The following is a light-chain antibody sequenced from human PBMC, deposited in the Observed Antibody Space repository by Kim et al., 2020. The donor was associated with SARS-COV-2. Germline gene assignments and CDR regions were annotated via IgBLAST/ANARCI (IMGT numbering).Light chain of an antibody. CDR2: DVS. V-gene: IGLV2-14*01. Sequence: QSALTRPASVSGSPGQSITISCTGTSSDVGGYNHVSWYQQYPGKAPKLMIYDVSKWPSGVSNRFSGSKSGNTASLTISGLQAEDEADYYCSSYRSSSTWVFGGGTKLTVL. J-gene: IGLJ3*02. CDR3: SSYRSSSTWV. CDR1: SSDVGGYNH.